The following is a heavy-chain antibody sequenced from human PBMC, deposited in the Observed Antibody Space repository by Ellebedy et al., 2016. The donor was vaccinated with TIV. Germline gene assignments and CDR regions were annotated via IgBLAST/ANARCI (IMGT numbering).Heavy chain of an antibody. CDR1: RFSFSSYW. Sequence: GESLKISCAASRFSFSSYWMAWVRQAPGKGLEWVANINQDGREKYYVDSVKGRFTISRDNAKNSLYLQMNSLRADDTSVYYCATDGSYGDFRSPAHAFEHWGQGTMVSVSS. J-gene: IGHJ3*01. D-gene: IGHD4-17*01. V-gene: IGHV3-7*01. CDR3: ATDGSYGDFRSPAHAFEH. CDR2: INQDGREK.